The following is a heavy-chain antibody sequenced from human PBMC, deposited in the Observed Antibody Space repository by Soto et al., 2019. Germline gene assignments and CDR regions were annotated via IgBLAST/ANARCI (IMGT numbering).Heavy chain of an antibody. D-gene: IGHD2-2*02. Sequence: GGSLRLSCAASGFTFSSYWMSWVRQAPGKGLEWVANIKQDGSEKYYVDSVKGRFTISRDNAKNSLYLQMNSLRAEDTAVYYCARDPTYIVVVPAAIWDYWGQGTLVTVSS. J-gene: IGHJ4*02. CDR2: IKQDGSEK. CDR3: ARDPTYIVVVPAAIWDY. CDR1: GFTFSSYW. V-gene: IGHV3-7*01.